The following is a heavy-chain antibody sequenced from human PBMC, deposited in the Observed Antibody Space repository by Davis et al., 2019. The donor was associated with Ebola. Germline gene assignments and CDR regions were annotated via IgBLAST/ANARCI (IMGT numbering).Heavy chain of an antibody. CDR2: IYSGGST. J-gene: IGHJ4*02. CDR3: ARALKAYNWNYGYFDY. D-gene: IGHD1-7*01. V-gene: IGHV3-53*01. CDR1: GFTFSSYW. Sequence: GESLKISCAASGFTFSSYWMSWVRQAPGKGLEWVSVIYSGGSTYYADSVKGRFTISRDNSKNTLYLQMNSLRAEDTAVYYCARALKAYNWNYGYFDYWGQGTLVTVSS.